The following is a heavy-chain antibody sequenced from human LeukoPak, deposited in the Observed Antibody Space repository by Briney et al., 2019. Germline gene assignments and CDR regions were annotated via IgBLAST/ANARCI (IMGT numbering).Heavy chain of an antibody. CDR2: IKSKTDGGTT. V-gene: IGHV3-15*01. D-gene: IGHD3-22*01. Sequence: PGGSLRLSCAASGFTFSNAWMSWVRQAPGKGLEWVGRIKSKTDGGTTDYAAPVKGRFTISRDDSKNTLYLQMNSLKTEDTAVYYCTTGVRHYYDSSGRDYWGQGTLVTVSS. J-gene: IGHJ4*02. CDR3: TTGVRHYYDSSGRDY. CDR1: GFTFSNAW.